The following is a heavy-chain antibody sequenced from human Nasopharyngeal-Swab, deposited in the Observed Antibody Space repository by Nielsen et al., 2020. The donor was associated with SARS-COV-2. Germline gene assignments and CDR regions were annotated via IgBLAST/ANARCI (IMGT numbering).Heavy chain of an antibody. D-gene: IGHD6-19*01. CDR3: AKDAVAGPYNWFDP. CDR1: GDSVSSNSAA. J-gene: IGHJ5*02. CDR2: TYYRSRWYN. Sequence: SETLSLTCAISGDSVSSNSAAWNWLRQSPSRGLEWLGRTYYRSRWYNAYAVSVKSRITINPDTSKNQFSLQLNSVTPEDTAVYYCAKDAVAGPYNWFDPWGQGTLVTVSS. V-gene: IGHV6-1*01.